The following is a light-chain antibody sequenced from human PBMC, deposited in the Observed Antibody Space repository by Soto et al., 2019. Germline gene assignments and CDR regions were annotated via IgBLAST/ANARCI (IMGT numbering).Light chain of an antibody. V-gene: IGKV3-15*01. CDR2: GAS. CDR1: QNVRSN. Sequence: EIVMTQSPATLSVSPGERATLSCRASQNVRSNLAWYQQKPGQAPRLLIYGASTRATGVPARFSGSGSGTEFTLTISSLQSEDFALYFCHQYNNWPRTFGQGTKVEIK. J-gene: IGKJ1*01. CDR3: HQYNNWPRT.